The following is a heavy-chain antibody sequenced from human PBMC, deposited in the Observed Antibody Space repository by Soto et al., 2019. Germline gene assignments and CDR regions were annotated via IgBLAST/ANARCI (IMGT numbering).Heavy chain of an antibody. V-gene: IGHV1-8*01. CDR3: ARGKVEAADLGY. CDR2: MNPNSGNT. CDR1: GYTFTSYD. D-gene: IGHD6-13*01. J-gene: IGHJ4*02. Sequence: ASVKVSCKASGYTFTSYDINWVRQATGQGLEWMGWMNPNSGNTGYAQKFQGRVTMTRNTSISTAYMELSSLRSEDTAVYYCARGKVEAADLGYWGQGTLVTVSS.